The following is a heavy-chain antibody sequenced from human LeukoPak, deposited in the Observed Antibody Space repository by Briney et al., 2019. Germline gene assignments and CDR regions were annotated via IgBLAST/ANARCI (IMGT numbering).Heavy chain of an antibody. Sequence: ASVKVSCKASGGTFSSYAISWVRQAPGQGLEWMGRIIPILGIANYAQKFQGRVTITADKSTSTAYMELSSLRSEDTAVYYCARARRAAAGYYYYMDVWGKGTTVTASS. CDR2: IIPILGIA. CDR1: GGTFSSYA. J-gene: IGHJ6*03. D-gene: IGHD6-13*01. CDR3: ARARRAAAGYYYYMDV. V-gene: IGHV1-69*04.